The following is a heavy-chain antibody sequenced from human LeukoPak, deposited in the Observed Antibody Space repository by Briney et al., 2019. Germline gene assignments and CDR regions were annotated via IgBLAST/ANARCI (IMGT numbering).Heavy chain of an antibody. V-gene: IGHV4-39*01. Sequence: PSETLSLTCTVSGGSINSASYYWGWIRQSSWKGLEWIGTFYYTGSTYYNPSLKSRVTISEGTSKNQFSLRLNSVTAADTGVYYCARRKSSSLYGTSFDFWGLGTLVTVSS. CDR1: GGSINSASYY. J-gene: IGHJ4*02. CDR3: ARRKSSSLYGTSFDF. CDR2: FYYTGST. D-gene: IGHD2-2*01.